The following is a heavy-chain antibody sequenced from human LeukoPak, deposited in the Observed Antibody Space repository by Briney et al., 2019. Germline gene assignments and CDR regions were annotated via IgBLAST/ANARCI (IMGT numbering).Heavy chain of an antibody. D-gene: IGHD6-13*01. V-gene: IGHV4-4*03. CDR3: ASSSSSWYLYFDY. J-gene: IGHJ4*02. Sequence: LRKTLSLTCAVSGGSISSSNWWSWVRQPPGKGLEWIGEIYHSGSTNYNPSLKSRVTISVDKSKNQFSLKLSSVTAADTAVYYCASSSSSWYLYFDYWGQGTLVTVSS. CDR2: IYHSGST. CDR1: GGSISSSNW.